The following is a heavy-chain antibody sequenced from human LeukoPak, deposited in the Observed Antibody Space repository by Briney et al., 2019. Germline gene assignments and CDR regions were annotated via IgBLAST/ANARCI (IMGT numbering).Heavy chain of an antibody. D-gene: IGHD3-3*01. CDR3: ARDRGGAYDFWSGYYTGYFDY. CDR1: GFTFSSYG. V-gene: IGHV3-23*01. CDR2: ISGSGGST. Sequence: PGGSLRLSCEASGFTFSSYGMSWVRQAPGKGLEWVSAISGSGGSTYYADSVKGRFTISRDNSRNTLFLQMNSLRAEDTAVYYCARDRGGAYDFWSGYYTGYFDYWGQGTLVPVSS. J-gene: IGHJ4*02.